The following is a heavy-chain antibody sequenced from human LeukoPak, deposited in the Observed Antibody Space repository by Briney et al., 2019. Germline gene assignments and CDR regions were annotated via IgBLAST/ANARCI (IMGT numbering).Heavy chain of an antibody. CDR1: GYIFTSYA. Sequence: GASVKVSCKASGYIFTSYAIHWVRQAPGQRLEWMAWINAGNANTKYSQKFQGRVTITSGTSASTAYMELSSLRSEDTAVYYCARGGTYQLLFHYWGQGTLVTVSS. CDR3: ARGGTYQLLFHY. V-gene: IGHV1-3*01. CDR2: INAGNANT. D-gene: IGHD2-2*01. J-gene: IGHJ4*02.